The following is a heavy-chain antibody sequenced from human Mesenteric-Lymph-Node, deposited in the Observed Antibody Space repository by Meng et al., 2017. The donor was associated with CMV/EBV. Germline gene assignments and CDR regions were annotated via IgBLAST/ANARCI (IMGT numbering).Heavy chain of an antibody. D-gene: IGHD5-12*01. CDR3: AVSGGSGYGWFDY. Sequence: FSGYYMHWVRPAPGQGLEWMGWINPISGGKNYAQKFQGWVTMTRDASISTAYMELSRLRYDDTAIYYCAVSGGSGYGWFDYWGQGTLVTVSS. CDR2: INPISGGK. V-gene: IGHV1-2*04. J-gene: IGHJ4*02. CDR1: FSGYY.